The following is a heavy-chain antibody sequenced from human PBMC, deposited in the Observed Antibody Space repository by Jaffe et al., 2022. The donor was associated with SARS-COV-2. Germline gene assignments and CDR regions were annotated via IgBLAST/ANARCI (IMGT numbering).Heavy chain of an antibody. Sequence: EVQLVESGGGLVQPGGSLRLSCAASGFTFSSYAMHWVRQAPGKGLEYVSAISSNGGSTYYANSVKGRFTISRDNSKNTLYLQMGSLRAEDMAVYYCARSGYSSGWYGRDYWGQGTLVTVSS. J-gene: IGHJ4*02. CDR3: ARSGYSSGWYGRDY. CDR2: ISSNGGST. V-gene: IGHV3-64*01. D-gene: IGHD6-19*01. CDR1: GFTFSSYA.